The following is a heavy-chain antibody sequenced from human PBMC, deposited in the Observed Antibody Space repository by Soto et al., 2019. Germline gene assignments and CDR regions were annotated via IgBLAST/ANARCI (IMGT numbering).Heavy chain of an antibody. Sequence: GGSLRLSCAASGFTFDDHAMHWVRQGPGKGLEWVSGISWNSGTIVYADSVKGRFTISRDNTKNSLYLQMDSLRREDTALYYCAKEVSLGSTVDLGYWGQGALVTVSS. CDR2: ISWNSGTI. D-gene: IGHD7-27*01. CDR3: AKEVSLGSTVDLGY. J-gene: IGHJ4*02. V-gene: IGHV3-9*01. CDR1: GFTFDDHA.